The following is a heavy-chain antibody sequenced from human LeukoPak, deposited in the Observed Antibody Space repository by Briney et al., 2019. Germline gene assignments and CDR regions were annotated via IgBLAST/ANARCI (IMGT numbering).Heavy chain of an antibody. CDR2: IYYSGST. CDR1: GGSISSYY. J-gene: IGHJ3*02. CDR3: ARDTNYPPHAFDI. D-gene: IGHD3-10*01. V-gene: IGHV4-59*01. Sequence: SETLSLTCTVSGGSISSYYWSWIRQPPGKGLEWIGYIYYSGSTNYNPSLTSRVTISVDTSKNQFSLKLSSVTAADTAVYYCARDTNYPPHAFDIWGQGTMVTVSS.